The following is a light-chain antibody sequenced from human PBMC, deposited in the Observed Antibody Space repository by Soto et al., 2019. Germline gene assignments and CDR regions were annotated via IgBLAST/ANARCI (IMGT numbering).Light chain of an antibody. CDR1: QSVSSS. Sequence: EIVMTQSPVTLSVSPGERVTLPCRASQSVSSSLAWYQQKPGQTPRILIYGASTRATGIPARFSGSGSGTEFTLTISSLQSEDFAVYYFQQYNQWPVTFGGGTNVEIK. J-gene: IGKJ4*01. CDR3: QQYNQWPVT. CDR2: GAS. V-gene: IGKV3-15*01.